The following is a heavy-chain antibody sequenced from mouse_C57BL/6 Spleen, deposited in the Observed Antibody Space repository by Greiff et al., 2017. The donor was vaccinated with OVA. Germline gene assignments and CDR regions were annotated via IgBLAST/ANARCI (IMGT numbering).Heavy chain of an antibody. J-gene: IGHJ4*01. CDR3: ATLRDYYAMDY. V-gene: IGHV1-80*01. CDR2: IYPGDGDT. D-gene: IGHD3-2*02. Sequence: QVQLQQSGAELVKPGASVKISCKASGYAFSSYWMNWVKQRPGKGLEWIGQIYPGDGDTNYNGKFKGKATLTADKSSSTAYMQLSSLTSEDSAVYFCATLRDYYAMDYWGQGTSVTVSS. CDR1: GYAFSSYW.